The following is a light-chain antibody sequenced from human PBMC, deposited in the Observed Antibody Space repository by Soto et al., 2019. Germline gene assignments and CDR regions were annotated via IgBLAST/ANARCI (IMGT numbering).Light chain of an antibody. Sequence: QSVLTQPPSVSGAPGQRVTISCTGSSSNIGANYDVHWYQQRPGTAHKLLIFGNNNRPSGVPDRFSGSKSGTSASLAITGLQAEDEGDYYCQSYDTTRSARYVFGTGTKLTVL. CDR3: QSYDTTRSARYV. CDR2: GNN. J-gene: IGLJ1*01. V-gene: IGLV1-40*01. CDR1: SSNIGANYD.